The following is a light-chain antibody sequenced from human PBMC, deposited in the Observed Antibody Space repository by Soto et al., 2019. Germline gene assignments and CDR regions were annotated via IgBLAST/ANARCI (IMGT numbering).Light chain of an antibody. CDR2: KTS. Sequence: DIQLTQSPSTLSASVGDRVTITCRASQSISSWLAWYQQKPGKAPQFLIYKTSNLESGGPSRFSGSGSGTEFTLTISSLQPDDFATYYCQYYNNYCWTFGQGTKVEIK. CDR3: QYYNNYCWT. V-gene: IGKV1-5*03. CDR1: QSISSW. J-gene: IGKJ1*01.